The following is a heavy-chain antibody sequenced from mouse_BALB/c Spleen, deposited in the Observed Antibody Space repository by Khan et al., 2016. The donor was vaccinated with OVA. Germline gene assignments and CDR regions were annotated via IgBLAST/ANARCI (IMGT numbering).Heavy chain of an antibody. D-gene: IGHD2-10*01. Sequence: QIQLVQSGPEVKKPGETVKISCKASGHTFTKFGMNWVKQAPGKGLKWMGWINTYTGEPTYADDFNGRFSFSFETSANTTYLQINNLKNEDTATYFCARPPYFSYVLDNWGQGTSVTVSS. CDR2: INTYTGEP. J-gene: IGHJ4*01. V-gene: IGHV9-3-1*01. CDR3: ARPPYFSYVLDN. CDR1: GHTFTKFG.